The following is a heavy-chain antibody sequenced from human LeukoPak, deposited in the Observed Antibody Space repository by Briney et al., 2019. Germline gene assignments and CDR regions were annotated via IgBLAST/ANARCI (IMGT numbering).Heavy chain of an antibody. J-gene: IGHJ4*02. D-gene: IGHD6-13*01. CDR2: IIPIFGTA. CDR3: ARERRAAAGFDY. Sequence: SVKVPCKASGGTFSSYAISWVRQAPGQGLEWMGGIIPIFGTANYAQKFQGRVTITADKSTSTAYMELSSLRSEDTAVYYCARERRAAAGFDYWGQGTLVTVSS. V-gene: IGHV1-69*06. CDR1: GGTFSSYA.